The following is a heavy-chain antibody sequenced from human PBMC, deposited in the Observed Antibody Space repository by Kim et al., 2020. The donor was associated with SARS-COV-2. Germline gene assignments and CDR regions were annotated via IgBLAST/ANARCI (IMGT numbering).Heavy chain of an antibody. CDR3: AGGEDSSGYYGDAFDI. Sequence: GGSLRLSCAASGFTFSSYAMHWVRQAPGMGLEWVAVISYDGSNKYYADSVKGRFTTSRDNSKNTLYLQMNSLRAEDMAVNYCAGGEDSSGYYGDAFDIWGQGTMVSISS. J-gene: IGHJ3*02. D-gene: IGHD3-22*01. CDR2: ISYDGSNK. CDR1: GFTFSSYA. V-gene: IGHV3-30-3*01.